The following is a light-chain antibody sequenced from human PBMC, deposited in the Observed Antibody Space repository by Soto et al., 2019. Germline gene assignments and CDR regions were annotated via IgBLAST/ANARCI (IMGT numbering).Light chain of an antibody. CDR3: QQYGNAPIT. J-gene: IGKJ5*01. CDR1: QGVGST. CDR2: GAS. V-gene: IGKV3-20*01. Sequence: VMTQSPATLSVSPGERVTLSCRASQGVGSTLAWYQQKPGQAPRLLIYGASSRATGIPGRFSGSGSGTDFTLSISRLEVEDFAVYHCQQYGNAPITFGQGTRLEIK.